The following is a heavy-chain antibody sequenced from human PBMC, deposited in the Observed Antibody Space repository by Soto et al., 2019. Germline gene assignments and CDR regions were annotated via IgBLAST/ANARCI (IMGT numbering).Heavy chain of an antibody. Sequence: QVRVVQSGPEGKKPGASVKVSCKASGYSFTNFGIHWVRQAPGQGLEWMGWISSYNGDTKFARHFQERVIMTTDTSASTAYMELRSLRSDYTAVYFCARGAPVLIPDLDYWGQGTLVTVSS. CDR2: ISSYNGDT. CDR1: GYSFTNFG. J-gene: IGHJ4*02. CDR3: ARGAPVLIPDLDY. V-gene: IGHV1-18*01. D-gene: IGHD2-21*01.